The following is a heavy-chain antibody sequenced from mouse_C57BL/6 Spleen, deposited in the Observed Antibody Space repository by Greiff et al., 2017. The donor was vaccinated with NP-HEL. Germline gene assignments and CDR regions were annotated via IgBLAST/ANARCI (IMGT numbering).Heavy chain of an antibody. CDR2: INYDGSST. V-gene: IGHV5-16*01. J-gene: IGHJ4*01. D-gene: IGHD3-1*01. CDR1: GFTFSDYY. Sequence: EVQVVESEGGLVQPGSSMKLSCTASGFTFSDYYMAWVRQVTEKGLEWVANINYDGSSTYYLDSLKSRFIISRDNAKNILYLQMSSLKSEDPATYYCASERGHGAMDYWGQGTSVPVSS. CDR3: ASERGHGAMDY.